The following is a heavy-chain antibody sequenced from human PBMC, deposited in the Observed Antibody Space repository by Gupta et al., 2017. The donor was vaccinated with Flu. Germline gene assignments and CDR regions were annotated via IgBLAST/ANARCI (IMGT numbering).Heavy chain of an antibody. D-gene: IGHD3-3*01. CDR2: IIPIFGTA. Sequence: QVQLVQSGAEVKKPGSSVKVSCKASGGTFSSYAISWVRQAPGQGLEWMGGIIPIFGTANYAQKFQGRGTITADKSTSTAYMELSSLRSEDTAVYYCASTTVGYDCWSGPQRRMDVWGQGTTVTVSS. CDR1: GGTFSSYA. V-gene: IGHV1-69*06. CDR3: ASTTVGYDCWSGPQRRMDV. J-gene: IGHJ6*02.